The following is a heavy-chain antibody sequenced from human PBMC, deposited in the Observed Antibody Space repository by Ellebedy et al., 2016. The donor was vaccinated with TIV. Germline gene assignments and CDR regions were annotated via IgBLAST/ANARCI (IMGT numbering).Heavy chain of an antibody. D-gene: IGHD6-19*01. V-gene: IGHV1-69*02. CDR3: TRVDQWQGFDP. J-gene: IGHJ5*02. CDR2: ITPILGIG. CDR1: RCTFSSYT. Sequence: SVKVSXKASRCTFSSYTISWVRQAPGQGLEWMGRITPILGIGTYSQKFQGRVTITADKSTSTVYMELSNLRFDDTAIYYCTRVDQWQGFDPWGQGTLVTVSS.